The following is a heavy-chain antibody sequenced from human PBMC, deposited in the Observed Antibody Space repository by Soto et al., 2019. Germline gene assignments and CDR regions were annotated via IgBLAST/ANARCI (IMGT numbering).Heavy chain of an antibody. D-gene: IGHD5-18*01. CDR1: GGSISSSSYY. CDR3: ARGFPDVGYSYGLMG. V-gene: IGHV4-39*01. Sequence: PSETLSLTCAVSGGSISSSSYYWGWIRQPPGKGLEWIGSIYYSGSTYYNPSLKSRVTISVDTSKKQFSLKLSSVTAADTAVYYCARGFPDVGYSYGLMGWGQGTLVTVSS. CDR2: IYYSGST. J-gene: IGHJ4*02.